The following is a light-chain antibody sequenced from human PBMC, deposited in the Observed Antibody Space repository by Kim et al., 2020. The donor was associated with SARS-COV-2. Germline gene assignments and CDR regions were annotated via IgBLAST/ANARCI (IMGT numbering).Light chain of an antibody. J-gene: IGKJ1*01. CDR3: QQYGSYPRT. Sequence: DIQMTQSPSSLSASVGDRVTITCRASQSISSWLAWYQQKPEKAPKCLIYAASSLQSGVPSRFSGSGSGTDFTLTINNLQPEDFATYYCQQYGSYPRTFGQGTKVDIK. CDR1: QSISSW. V-gene: IGKV1D-16*01. CDR2: AAS.